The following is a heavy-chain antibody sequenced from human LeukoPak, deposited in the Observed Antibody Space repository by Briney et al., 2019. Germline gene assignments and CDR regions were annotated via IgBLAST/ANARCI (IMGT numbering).Heavy chain of an antibody. CDR3: ARDFGDSSEYFQH. V-gene: IGHV3-21*01. Sequence: GGSLRLSCAASGFIFSTYSMNWVRQSPGKGLEWVSSISGGSNYIYYADSVKGRFTISRDNAKNSLFLQMNSLRAEDTAVYYCARDFGDSSEYFQHWGQGTLATVSS. D-gene: IGHD6-13*01. J-gene: IGHJ1*01. CDR2: ISGGSNYI. CDR1: GFIFSTYS.